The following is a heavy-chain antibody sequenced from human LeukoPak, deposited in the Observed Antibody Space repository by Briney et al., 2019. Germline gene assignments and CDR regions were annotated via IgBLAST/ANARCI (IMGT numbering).Heavy chain of an antibody. CDR1: GGSFSAYY. CDR2: INHRGDT. Sequence: SETLSLTCAVYGGSFSAYYWSWIRQSPGKGLEWIAEINHRGDTNYNPSVKSRVSISVGTSKNQFSLKVTSLTAADTAVYYCARGPTISETGYFDYWGQGTLVTVSS. CDR3: ARGPTISETGYFDY. J-gene: IGHJ4*03. D-gene: IGHD1-1*01. V-gene: IGHV4-34*01.